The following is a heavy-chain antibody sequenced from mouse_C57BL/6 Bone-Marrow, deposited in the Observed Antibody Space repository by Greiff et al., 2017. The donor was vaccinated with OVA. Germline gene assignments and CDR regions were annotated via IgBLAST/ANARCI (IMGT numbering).Heavy chain of an antibody. J-gene: IGHJ3*01. Sequence: QVQLQQPGAELVRPGTSVKLSCKASGYTFTSYWMHWVKQRPGQGLEWIGVIDPSASYTNYNQKFQGKATLTVDTSSSTAYMQLGSLPSEGAAVYCCARGSPFAYWGQGTLVTVSA. CDR3: ARGSPFAY. CDR1: GYTFTSYW. CDR2: IDPSASYT. V-gene: IGHV1-59*01.